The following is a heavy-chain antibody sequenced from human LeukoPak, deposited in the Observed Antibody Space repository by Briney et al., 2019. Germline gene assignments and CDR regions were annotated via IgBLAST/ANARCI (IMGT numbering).Heavy chain of an antibody. D-gene: IGHD5-18*01. CDR2: IYHSGSS. J-gene: IGHJ4*02. CDR1: GGSISTGNW. CDR3: ARPRLKRSLAMGYFDY. Sequence: SETLSLTCAVSGGSISTGNWWSWVRQSPDKGLEWIGEIYHSGSSNYNPSLKSRVTMSIDNSKHHFSLSLTSVTAADTAVYYCARPRLKRSLAMGYFDYWGQGTLVTVSS. V-gene: IGHV4-4*02.